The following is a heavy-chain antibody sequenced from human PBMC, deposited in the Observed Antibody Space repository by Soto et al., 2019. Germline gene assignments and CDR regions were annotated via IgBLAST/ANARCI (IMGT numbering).Heavy chain of an antibody. CDR2: IDPSDSYT. D-gene: IGHD5-18*01. V-gene: IGHV5-10-1*01. Sequence: PGESLKISCKGSGYSFTSYWIXWVRQMPGKGLEWMGRIDPSDSYTNYSPSFQGHVTISADKSISTAYLQWSSLKASDTAMYYCARTSMQSRGYSYGHGGMDVWGQGTTVTVSS. J-gene: IGHJ6*02. CDR1: GYSFTSYW. CDR3: ARTSMQSRGYSYGHGGMDV.